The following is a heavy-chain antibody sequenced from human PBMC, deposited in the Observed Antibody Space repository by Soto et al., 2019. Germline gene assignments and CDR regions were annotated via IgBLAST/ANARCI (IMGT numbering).Heavy chain of an antibody. CDR1: GYTFTDYY. CDR2: INPKTGGT. D-gene: IGHD3-22*01. J-gene: IGHJ3*02. CDR3: ARTYDGSGPNSGGYGFDI. Sequence: ASVKVSCKASGYTFTDYYMHWVRQAPGQGLEWMGWINPKTGGTNYVQKFQGRVTMTRDTSITTAYMELSRLRSDDTAVYYCARTYDGSGPNSGGYGFDIWGQGTMVTVSS. V-gene: IGHV1-2*02.